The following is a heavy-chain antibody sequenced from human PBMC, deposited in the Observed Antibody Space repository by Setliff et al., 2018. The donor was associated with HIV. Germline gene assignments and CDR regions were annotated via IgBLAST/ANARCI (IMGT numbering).Heavy chain of an antibody. CDR1: GFTFSTYW. V-gene: IGHV3-7*01. CDR2: IKADGSEK. D-gene: IGHD2-21*02. CDR3: ARVMGDAANYFDY. Sequence: GGSLRLSCAASGFTFSTYWMGWIRQVPGKGLEWVANIKADGSEKYYMNSVKGRFTISRDNAKNSLYLQVNSLRAEDTAVYYCARVMGDAANYFDYWGQGTLVTVSS. J-gene: IGHJ4*02.